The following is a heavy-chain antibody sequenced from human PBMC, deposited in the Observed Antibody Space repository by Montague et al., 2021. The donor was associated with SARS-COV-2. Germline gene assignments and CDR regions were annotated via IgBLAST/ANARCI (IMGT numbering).Heavy chain of an antibody. D-gene: IGHD5-12*01. CDR2: IYYNTGNT. CDR3: ARDTGYDYYFDC. CDR1: GGPISDYY. V-gene: IGHV4-59*01. J-gene: IGHJ4*02. Sequence: SETLSLTCSVSGGPISDYYWNWIRQPPGKGLEWIGYIYYNTGNTNYNPSLQSRVTISLDTSKNQFSLNLRSVTAADTALYFCARDTGYDYYFDCWGLGTLVTVSS.